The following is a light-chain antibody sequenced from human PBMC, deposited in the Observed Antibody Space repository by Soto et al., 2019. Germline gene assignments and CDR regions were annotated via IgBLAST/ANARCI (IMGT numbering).Light chain of an antibody. J-gene: IGKJ3*01. V-gene: IGKV3-20*01. CDR3: QQYGSSLFT. CDR2: GAS. Sequence: EIVLTQSPGTLSLSPGERATLSCRASQSVSSSYLAWYQQKPGQAPRLLIYGASSRAPVIPDRFSGSGSGTDFTLTISRLEPEDFAVYYCQQYGSSLFTFGPGTKVDIK. CDR1: QSVSSSY.